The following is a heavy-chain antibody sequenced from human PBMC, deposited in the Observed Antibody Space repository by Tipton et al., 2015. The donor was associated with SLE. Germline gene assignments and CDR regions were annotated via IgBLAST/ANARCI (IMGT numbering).Heavy chain of an antibody. V-gene: IGHV4-39*01. CDR3: ARHADESGLS. J-gene: IGHJ4*02. CDR2: IYDTGSS. D-gene: IGHD3/OR15-3a*01. Sequence: TLSLTCTVSGGSISSSGYYWVWIRQPPGKGLEWVGSIYDTGSSYYNPSLESRVTISADTSKNLFSLKLSSVTAADTAVYYCARHADESGLSWGQGTLVTVSS. CDR1: GGSISSSGYY.